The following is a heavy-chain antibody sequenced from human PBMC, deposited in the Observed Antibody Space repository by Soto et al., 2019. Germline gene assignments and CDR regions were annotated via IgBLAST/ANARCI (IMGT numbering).Heavy chain of an antibody. CDR1: GFTFSSYE. CDR2: ISSGGSTI. Sequence: EVQLVESGGGLVQPGGSLRLSCAASGFTFSSYEMNWVRQAPGKGLEWVSYISSGGSTIYYADSVKGRFTISRDNAKNSLYLQMNSLRAEDTAVYYCARGHTSIVGARQGDAFDIWGQGTMVTVSS. J-gene: IGHJ3*02. D-gene: IGHD1-26*01. V-gene: IGHV3-48*03. CDR3: ARGHTSIVGARQGDAFDI.